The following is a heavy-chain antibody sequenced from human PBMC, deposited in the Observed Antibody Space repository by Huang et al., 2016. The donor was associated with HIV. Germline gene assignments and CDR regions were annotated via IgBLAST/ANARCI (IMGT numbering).Heavy chain of an antibody. CDR2: IFPDDSDT. CDR1: GYSFSSYW. CDR3: ARRFSSSSGYFDY. V-gene: IGHV5-51*01. J-gene: IGHJ4*02. D-gene: IGHD6-6*01. Sequence: VQLVQSGAEVKKPGESLKISCKGSGYSFSSYWIAWVRQMPGKGLEWMGIIFPDDSDTPSSPSFEGQVTISADKSIGTAYLQWSSLKASDTAMYYCARRFSSSSGYFDYWGQGSLVTVSS.